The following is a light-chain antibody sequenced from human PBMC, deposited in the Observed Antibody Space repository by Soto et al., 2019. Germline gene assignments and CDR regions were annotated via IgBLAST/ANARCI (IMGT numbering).Light chain of an antibody. J-gene: IGKJ1*01. CDR1: QSVNSK. Sequence: EIVLTQSPVTLSVSPGDRATLSCRSSQSVNSKLAWYQHKPGQAPSLLIYGAFSRATGIPARFSGTGSGTEFTLTISSLQSEDFALYYCQQYNGSPLTFGQGTKVDIK. CDR2: GAF. V-gene: IGKV3D-15*01. CDR3: QQYNGSPLT.